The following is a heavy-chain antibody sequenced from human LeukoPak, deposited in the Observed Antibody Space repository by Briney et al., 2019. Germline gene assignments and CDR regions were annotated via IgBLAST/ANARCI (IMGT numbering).Heavy chain of an antibody. CDR2: IYPGDSDT. V-gene: IGHV5-51*01. D-gene: IGHD2-15*01. J-gene: IGHJ4*02. CDR1: GYRFTSYW. Sequence: GESLKISFKGSGYRFTSYWIGWVRQMPGKGLEWMGIIYPGDSDTRYSPSFQGQVTISADKSISTAYLQWSSLKASDTAMYYCAGVAATGTTYFDYWGQGTLGTVSS. CDR3: AGVAATGTTYFDY.